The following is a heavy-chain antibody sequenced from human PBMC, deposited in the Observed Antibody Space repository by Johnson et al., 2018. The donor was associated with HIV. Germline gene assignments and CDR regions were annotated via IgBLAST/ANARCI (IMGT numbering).Heavy chain of an antibody. CDR2: ISSSGSGGST. Sequence: VQLVESGGGLVKPGGSLRLSCAASGFTFSDYYMSWIRQAPGKGLEWVSYISSSGSGGSTYYADSVKGRFTISRDNSKNTLYLQMNSLRAEDTAVYYCAKSAKQWQDAFDIWGQGTMVTVSS. CDR1: GFTFSDYY. CDR3: AKSAKQWQDAFDI. J-gene: IGHJ3*02. V-gene: IGHV3-11*01. D-gene: IGHD6-19*01.